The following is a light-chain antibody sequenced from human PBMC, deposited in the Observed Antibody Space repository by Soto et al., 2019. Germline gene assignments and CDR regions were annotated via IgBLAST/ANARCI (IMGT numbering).Light chain of an antibody. Sequence: DNQLTLYPSFLSTTDGNRFTITCRASQGIRNYLVWYQQKPGTAPKVLIFAASSLHTGVPSRFSGSGSGTEFTLTISSLQPEDFTTYYCQQYNCDSYTFGQGTLLEIK. CDR1: QGIRNY. CDR3: QQYNCDSYT. CDR2: AAS. V-gene: IGKV1-9*01. J-gene: IGKJ2*01.